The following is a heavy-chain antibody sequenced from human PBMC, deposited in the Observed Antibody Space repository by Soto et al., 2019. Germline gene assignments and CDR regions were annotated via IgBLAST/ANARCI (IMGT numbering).Heavy chain of an antibody. CDR1: GFNLSGSA. CDR2: IRSKAKSYAA. D-gene: IGHD2-2*03. Sequence: EEQLVESGGGLVQPGGSLKLSCAASGFNLSGSAVHWVRQASGKGLEWVGRIRSKAKSYAAAYGASVRGRCTISRDDSKNTAYLQMISVKTEDTAVYYCSLGIVLIPATIDDYMDVWGKGATVTVSS. V-gene: IGHV3-73*01. CDR3: SLGIVLIPATIDDYMDV. J-gene: IGHJ6*03.